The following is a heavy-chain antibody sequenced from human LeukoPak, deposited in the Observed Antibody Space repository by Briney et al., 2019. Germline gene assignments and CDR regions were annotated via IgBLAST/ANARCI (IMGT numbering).Heavy chain of an antibody. CDR3: ARKMKTGDRVGAFDI. CDR1: GFTFRSHN. V-gene: IGHV3-21*01. D-gene: IGHD7-27*01. J-gene: IGHJ3*02. CDR2: IGSDGSYI. Sequence: GGSLRLSCAASGFTFRSHNMNWVRRAPMKGLEWVSSIGSDGSYIYYADSVKGRFTISRDNAKNSLYLQMNSLTAEDTAVYYCARKMKTGDRVGAFDIWGQGTVVTISS.